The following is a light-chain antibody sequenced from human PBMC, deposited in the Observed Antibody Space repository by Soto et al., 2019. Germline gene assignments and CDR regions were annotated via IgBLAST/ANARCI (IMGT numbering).Light chain of an antibody. V-gene: IGKV3-11*01. CDR2: DAY. CDR1: QSFRGL. CDR3: QQRHMWPIT. J-gene: IGKJ5*01. Sequence: EVVLPQSPVTLSLSPGERATLSCRASQSFRGLLAWYQQKPGQAPRLLIYDAYNRATGIPPRFSGSGSGTDFTLTISSLEPEDSAVYYCQQRHMWPITFGQETRLEIK.